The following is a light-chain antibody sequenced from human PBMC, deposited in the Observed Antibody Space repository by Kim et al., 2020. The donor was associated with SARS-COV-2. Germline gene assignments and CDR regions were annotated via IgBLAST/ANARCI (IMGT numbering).Light chain of an antibody. CDR3: CSYGGSSTLV. CDR2: DVI. J-gene: IGLJ3*02. V-gene: IGLV2-23*02. Sequence: GHAITISCTRTISHVASYNLVSWYQQFPGKAPKLIIYDVIKRPSGVSNRFSASKSGNTASLTISGLQAEDEADYYCCSYGGSSTLVFGGGTKLTVL. CDR1: ISHVASYNL.